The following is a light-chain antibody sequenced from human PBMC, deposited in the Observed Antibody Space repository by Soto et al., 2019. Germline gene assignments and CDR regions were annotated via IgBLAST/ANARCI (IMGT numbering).Light chain of an antibody. CDR1: QSVGSK. CDR3: HQYGDWPGA. CDR2: DAS. J-gene: IGKJ4*01. Sequence: EIVMTQSPPTLSVSPGERATLSCRASQSVGSKLAWYQQRPGQAPRLLIYDASNRATGIPARFSGSGSVTEFSLTISSLQSEAFAVYSFHQYGDWPGAFGGGTKVEIK. V-gene: IGKV3D-15*01.